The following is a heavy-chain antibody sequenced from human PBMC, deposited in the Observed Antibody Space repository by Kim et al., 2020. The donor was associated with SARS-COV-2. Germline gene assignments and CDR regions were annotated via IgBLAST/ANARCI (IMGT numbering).Heavy chain of an antibody. D-gene: IGHD6-13*01. CDR1: GFTFSSYA. V-gene: IGHV3-23*01. J-gene: IGHJ4*02. Sequence: GGSLRLSCAASGFTFSSYAMSWVRQAPGKGLEWVSSITGSGGSTVYADSVKGRFTISRDNSKNTLYLQMNSLRAEDTAVYYCAEREGSTWYFDYWGQGTLVTVSS. CDR2: ITGSGGST. CDR3: AEREGSTWYFDY.